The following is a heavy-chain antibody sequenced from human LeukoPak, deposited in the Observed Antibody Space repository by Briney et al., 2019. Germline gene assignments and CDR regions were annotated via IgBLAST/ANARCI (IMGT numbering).Heavy chain of an antibody. Sequence: GGSLRLSCAASGFTFSSYVMHWVRQAPGKGLEWVAGISYDGTNKHYADSVKGRFTISRDNSKNTLFLQMNSLRPEDTAVHYCAKRGYSGHDLDYWGQGTLVTVSS. CDR1: GFTFSSYV. CDR3: AKRGYSGHDLDY. J-gene: IGHJ4*02. CDR2: ISYDGTNK. V-gene: IGHV3-30*18. D-gene: IGHD5-12*01.